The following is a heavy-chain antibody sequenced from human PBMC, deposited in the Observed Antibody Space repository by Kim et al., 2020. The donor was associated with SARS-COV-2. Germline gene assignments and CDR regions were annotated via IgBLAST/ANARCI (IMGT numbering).Heavy chain of an antibody. Sequence: GGSLRLSCAASGFSFSLYAMHWVRQAPGKGLEWVAHISYDGMNEYYAESVRGRFTISRDNSKNALFLLMNNLKVEDTALYYCAKGPRAFDIWCQGTMVTVSS. V-gene: IGHV3-30*04. J-gene: IGHJ3*02. CDR3: AKGPRAFDI. CDR1: GFSFSLYA. CDR2: ISYDGMNE.